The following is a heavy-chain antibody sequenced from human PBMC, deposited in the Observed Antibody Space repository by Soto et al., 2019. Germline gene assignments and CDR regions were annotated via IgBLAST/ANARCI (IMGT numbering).Heavy chain of an antibody. V-gene: IGHV3-11*01. CDR1: GFTFSDYY. CDR3: ARGGADIVATFSQHYDYYMDV. Sequence: GGSLRLSCAASGFTFSDYYMSWIRQAPGKGLEWVSYISSSGSTIYYADSVKGRFTISRDNAKNSLYLQMNSLRAEDTAVYYCARGGADIVATFSQHYDYYMDVWGKGTTVTVPS. D-gene: IGHD5-12*01. CDR2: ISSSGSTI. J-gene: IGHJ6*03.